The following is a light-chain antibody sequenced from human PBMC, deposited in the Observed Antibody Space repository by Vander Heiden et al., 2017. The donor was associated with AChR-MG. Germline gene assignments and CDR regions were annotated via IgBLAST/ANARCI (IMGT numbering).Light chain of an antibody. J-gene: IGLJ3*02. CDR3: SSDTTSTTWV. CDR1: KIDVSAYNY. CDR2: YVS. V-gene: IGLV2-14*03. Sequence: QSALTKPAPVSGSPGQTITIICPGTKIDVSAYNYVSWYQQHPGRPPKLMIYYVSIQPSGVSNRFSGSKSGNTASLTISGLQAEEEADYDCSSDTTSTTWVFGRGTKVTVL.